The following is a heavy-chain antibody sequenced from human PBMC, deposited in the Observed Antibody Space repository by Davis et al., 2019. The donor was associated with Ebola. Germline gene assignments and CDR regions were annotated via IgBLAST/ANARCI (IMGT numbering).Heavy chain of an antibody. CDR2: IIPILGIA. V-gene: IGHV1-69*04. Sequence: AASVKVSCKASGGTFSSYAISWVRQAPGQGLEWMGRIIPILGIANYAQKFQGRVTITADKSTSTAYMELSSLRSEDTAVYYCARDLWAYYGSGSSAPFDYWGQGTLVTVSS. D-gene: IGHD3-10*01. CDR3: ARDLWAYYGSGSSAPFDY. CDR1: GGTFSSYA. J-gene: IGHJ4*02.